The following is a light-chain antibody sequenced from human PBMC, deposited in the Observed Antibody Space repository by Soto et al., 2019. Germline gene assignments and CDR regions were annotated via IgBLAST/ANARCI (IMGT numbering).Light chain of an antibody. CDR2: GAS. J-gene: IGKJ4*01. Sequence: TVLTPSPDTLSLSPGEGATLSCRASQTVKNEYLAWYQQRRGLAPRLLIYGASSRATGIPDRFSGSGSGTDFTLTISRLEPEDFAVYYCQQYGSSRALTFGGGTKVDNK. CDR1: QTVKNEY. CDR3: QQYGSSRALT. V-gene: IGKV3-20*01.